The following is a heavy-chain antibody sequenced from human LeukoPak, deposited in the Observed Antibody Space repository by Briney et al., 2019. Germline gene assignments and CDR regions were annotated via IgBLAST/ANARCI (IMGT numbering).Heavy chain of an antibody. CDR3: ARDRWGRDGYNSNAFDI. CDR2: ISSSGSTI. J-gene: IGHJ3*02. CDR1: GLACSSYE. V-gene: IGHV3-48*03. Sequence: GGSLRLSCAASGLACSSYEMNWVRQAPGDGLKWGSYISSSGSTIYYADSVKGRFTISRDNAKNSLYLQMNSLRAEDTAVYYCARDRWGRDGYNSNAFDIWGQGTMVTVSS. D-gene: IGHD5-24*01.